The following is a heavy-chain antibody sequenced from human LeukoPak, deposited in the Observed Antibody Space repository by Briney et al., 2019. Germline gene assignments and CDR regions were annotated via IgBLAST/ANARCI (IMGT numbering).Heavy chain of an antibody. CDR3: ARGHTTIFGVVDY. V-gene: IGHV4-34*01. CDR2: INHSGSA. Sequence: SETLSLTCAVYGGSFSGYYWSWIRQPPGKGLEWIGEINHSGSANYNPSLKSRVTISVDTSKNQFSLKLSSVTAADTAVYYCARGHTTIFGVVDYWGQGTLVTVSS. J-gene: IGHJ4*02. D-gene: IGHD3-3*01. CDR1: GGSFSGYY.